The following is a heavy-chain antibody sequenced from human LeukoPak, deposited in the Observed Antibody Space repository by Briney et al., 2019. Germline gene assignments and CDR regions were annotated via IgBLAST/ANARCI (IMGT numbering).Heavy chain of an antibody. D-gene: IGHD4-17*01. J-gene: IGHJ4*02. CDR3: ARDHLSTAVTNPLDY. Sequence: GGSLRLSCVASGFTFTSYSMNWVRQAPGKGLEWVSYISSSSSTIYYADSVKGRFTISRDNAKNSLYLQMNSLRAEDTAVYYCARDHLSTAVTNPLDYWGQGTLVTVSS. CDR1: GFTFTSYS. CDR2: ISSSSSTI. V-gene: IGHV3-48*01.